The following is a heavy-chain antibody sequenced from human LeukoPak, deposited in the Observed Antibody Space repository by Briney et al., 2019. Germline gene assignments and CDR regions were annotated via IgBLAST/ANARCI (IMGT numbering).Heavy chain of an antibody. Sequence: SVKVSCKPSGGTFSSYAISWVQQAPGQGLEWMGGIIPIFGTANYPQKFQGRVTITANESTSTAHIELSRLRSEDTAVYYCDRDGFQGIILYVVYYKDDWGKGTTVTVSS. J-gene: IGHJ6*03. V-gene: IGHV1-69*13. CDR3: DRDGFQGIILYVVYYKDD. D-gene: IGHD2-21*01. CDR1: GGTFSSYA. CDR2: IIPIFGTA.